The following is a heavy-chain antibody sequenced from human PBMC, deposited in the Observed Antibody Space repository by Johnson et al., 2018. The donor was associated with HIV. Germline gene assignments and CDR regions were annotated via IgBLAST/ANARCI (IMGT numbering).Heavy chain of an antibody. CDR1: GFTFSSYA. J-gene: IGHJ3*02. D-gene: IGHD3-22*01. Sequence: QVQLVESGGGLVQPGGSLILSCAASGFTFSSYAMHWVRQAPGKGLEWVAVISYAGSNNYYADSVKGRFTISRDNSKNALYLQKNSRRAEETAVYYCARLGIVVVTPLDAFDIWGQGTMVTVSA. CDR2: ISYAGSNN. V-gene: IGHV3-30*04. CDR3: ARLGIVVVTPLDAFDI.